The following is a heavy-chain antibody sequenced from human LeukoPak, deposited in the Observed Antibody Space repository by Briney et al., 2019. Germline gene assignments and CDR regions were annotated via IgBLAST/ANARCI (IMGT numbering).Heavy chain of an antibody. D-gene: IGHD6-19*01. CDR2: ISGSGGST. Sequence: GGSLRLSCAASGFTFSSYAMSWVRQAPGKGLEWVSAISGSGGSTYYADSVKGRFTISRDNSKNTLYLQMNSLRAEDTAVYYCARGGLSGWYTQYYFDYWGQGTLVTVSS. V-gene: IGHV3-23*01. CDR1: GFTFSSYA. CDR3: ARGGLSGWYTQYYFDY. J-gene: IGHJ4*02.